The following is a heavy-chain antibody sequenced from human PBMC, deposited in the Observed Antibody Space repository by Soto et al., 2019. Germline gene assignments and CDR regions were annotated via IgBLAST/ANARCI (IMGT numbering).Heavy chain of an antibody. J-gene: IGHJ6*02. CDR2: IIPLFRTP. Sequence: QVQLVQSGAEVKEPGSSVKVSCKASRGTFSSYAISWVRQAPGQGLEWMGGIIPLFRTPDYAQKFQGRVTITADEPTSTAYMELSSLRFDDTAVYYCARDNDRLQLGGNYYYIMDVWGQGTTITVSS. CDR1: RGTFSSYA. V-gene: IGHV1-69*12. CDR3: ARDNDRLQLGGNYYYIMDV. D-gene: IGHD4-4*01.